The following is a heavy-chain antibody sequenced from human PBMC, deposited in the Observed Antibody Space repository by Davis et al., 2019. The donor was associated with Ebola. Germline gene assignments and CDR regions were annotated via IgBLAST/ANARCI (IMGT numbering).Heavy chain of an antibody. CDR2: INPNSGGT. CDR1: GYTFTSYD. J-gene: IGHJ6*03. D-gene: IGHD6-13*01. Sequence: ASVKVSCKASGYTFTSYDTNWVRQATGQGLEWMGWINPNSGGTNYAQKFQGRVTMTRDTSISTAYMDLSRLRSDDTAVYYCARDLEGRDGDSWSYYYYYMDVWGKGTTVTVSS. V-gene: IGHV1-2*02. CDR3: ARDLEGRDGDSWSYYYYYMDV.